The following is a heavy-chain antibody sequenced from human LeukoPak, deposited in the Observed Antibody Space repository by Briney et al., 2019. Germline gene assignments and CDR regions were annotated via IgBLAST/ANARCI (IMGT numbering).Heavy chain of an antibody. V-gene: IGHV3-53*01. Sequence: GGSLRLSCAASGFTVSSNYMSWVRQAPGKGLEWISVIYSGGTTYYADSVKGRFTISRDNSKNTLYLQMTSLTAEDTAVYYCAREEIAAALKYWGQGTLVTVSS. CDR2: IYSGGTT. CDR1: GFTVSSNY. J-gene: IGHJ4*02. CDR3: AREEIAAALKY. D-gene: IGHD6-13*01.